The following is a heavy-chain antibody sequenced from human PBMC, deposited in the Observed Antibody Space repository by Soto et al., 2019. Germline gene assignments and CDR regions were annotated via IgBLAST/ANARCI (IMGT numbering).Heavy chain of an antibody. D-gene: IGHD3-10*01. CDR3: ALPAYGPYGMDV. Sequence: GVSVKVACKASGYTFTICGISWVRQAPGQGLEWMGWISAYNGNTNYAQKLQGRVTMTTDTSTSTAYMELRSLRSDDTAVYYCALPAYGPYGMDVWGQGTTVTVSS. V-gene: IGHV1-18*04. J-gene: IGHJ6*02. CDR2: ISAYNGNT. CDR1: GYTFTICG.